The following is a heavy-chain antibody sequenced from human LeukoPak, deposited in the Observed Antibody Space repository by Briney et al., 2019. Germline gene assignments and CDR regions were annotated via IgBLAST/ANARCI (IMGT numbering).Heavy chain of an antibody. V-gene: IGHV5-51*01. CDR1: GYSFTSYW. D-gene: IGHD1-26*01. Sequence: GESLKISCKGSGYSFTSYWIGWVRQMPGKGLEWMGIIYPGDSDTRYSPSFQGQVTISADKSISTAYLQWSSLKASGTAMYYCARQRSVVGATNDYWGQGTLVTVSS. CDR2: IYPGDSDT. CDR3: ARQRSVVGATNDY. J-gene: IGHJ4*02.